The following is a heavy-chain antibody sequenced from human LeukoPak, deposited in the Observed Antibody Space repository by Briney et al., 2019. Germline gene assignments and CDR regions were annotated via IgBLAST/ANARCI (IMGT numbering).Heavy chain of an antibody. J-gene: IGHJ4*02. D-gene: IGHD3-3*01. V-gene: IGHV3-30-3*01. CDR3: ASANSDFWSGYYTGWQGYFDS. Sequence: GGSLRLSCAASGFTFSSYAMHWVRQAPGKGLEWVAVISYNGSNKYYADSAKGRFTITRDNSKNTLSLKMTSLRAKDTGTYSCASANSDFWSGYYTGWQGYFDSWGQGTLVTASS. CDR1: GFTFSSYA. CDR2: ISYNGSNK.